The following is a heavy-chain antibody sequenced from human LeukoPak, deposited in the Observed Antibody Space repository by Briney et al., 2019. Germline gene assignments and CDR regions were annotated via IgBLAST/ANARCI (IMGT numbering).Heavy chain of an antibody. Sequence: TSQTLSLTCTVSGGSISSGSYYWSWIRQPAGKGLEWIGRIYTSGSTNYNPSLKSRVTMSVDTSKNQFSLKLSSVTAADTAVYYCARDSSGYYQVFDYWGQGTLVTVSS. J-gene: IGHJ4*02. D-gene: IGHD3-22*01. CDR3: ARDSSGYYQVFDY. CDR1: GGSISSGSYY. CDR2: IYTSGST. V-gene: IGHV4-61*02.